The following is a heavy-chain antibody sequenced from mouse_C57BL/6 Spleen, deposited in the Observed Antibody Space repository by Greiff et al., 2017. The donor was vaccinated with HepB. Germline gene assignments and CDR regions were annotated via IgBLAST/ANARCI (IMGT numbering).Heavy chain of an antibody. J-gene: IGHJ1*03. CDR1: GFNIKDYY. V-gene: IGHV14-2*01. Sequence: EVQGVESGAELVKPGASVKLSCTASGFNIKDYYMHWVKQRTEQGLEWIGRIDPEDGETKYAPKFQGKATITADTSSNTAYLQLSSLTSEDTAVYYCARRYGSSYGYFDVWGTGTTVTVSS. CDR3: ARRYGSSYGYFDV. CDR2: IDPEDGET. D-gene: IGHD1-1*01.